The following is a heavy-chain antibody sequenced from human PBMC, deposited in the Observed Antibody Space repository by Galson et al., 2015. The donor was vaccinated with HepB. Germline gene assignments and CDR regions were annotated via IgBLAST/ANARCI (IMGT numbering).Heavy chain of an antibody. J-gene: IGHJ6*02. CDR3: GRLEGVYYYYGMDV. V-gene: IGHV1-69*13. D-gene: IGHD3-16*01. CDR2: IIPIFGTA. CDR1: GGTFSSYA. Sequence: SVKVSCKASGGTFSSYAISWVRQAPGQGLEWMGGIIPIFGTANSAQKFQGRVTITADESTSTAYMELRSLRSEDTALYYRGRLEGVYYYYGMDVWGQGTTVTVS.